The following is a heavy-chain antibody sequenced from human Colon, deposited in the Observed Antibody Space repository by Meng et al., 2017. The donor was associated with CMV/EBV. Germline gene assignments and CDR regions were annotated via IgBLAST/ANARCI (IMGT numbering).Heavy chain of an antibody. CDR2: VDHDGTV. D-gene: IGHD1-1*01. CDR3: ARGYNWNGGIDP. Sequence: SETLSLTCVVDGGTFPYYYWSWIRQTPEKGLEWIGEVDHDGTVKGSASLDGRVIISADAASRRFSLNLTSVTAADTAVYYCARGYNWNGGIDPWGQGTLVTVSS. CDR1: GGTFPYYY. J-gene: IGHJ5*02. V-gene: IGHV4-34*01.